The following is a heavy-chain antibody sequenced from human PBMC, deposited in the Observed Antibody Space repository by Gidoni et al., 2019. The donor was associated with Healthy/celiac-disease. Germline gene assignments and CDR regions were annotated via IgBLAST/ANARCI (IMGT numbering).Heavy chain of an antibody. J-gene: IGHJ6*02. D-gene: IGHD5-18*01. Sequence: QVTLKESGPVLVKPTATLTLTCTVSGFSLSNARMGVSWIRQPPGKALEWLAHIFSNDEKSYSTSLKSRLTISKDTSKSQVVLTMTNMDPVDTATYYCARTRGYSYGILPYGMDVWGQGTTVTVSS. CDR1: GFSLSNARMG. CDR3: ARTRGYSYGILPYGMDV. V-gene: IGHV2-26*01. CDR2: IFSNDEK.